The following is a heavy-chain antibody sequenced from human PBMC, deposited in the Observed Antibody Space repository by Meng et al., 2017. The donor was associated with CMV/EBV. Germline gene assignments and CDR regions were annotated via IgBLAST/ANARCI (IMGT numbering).Heavy chain of an antibody. Sequence: GESLKISCAASGFTFDDYGMSWVRPAPGKGLEWVSGINWNGGSTGYADSVKGRFTISRDNAKNSLYLQMNSLRAEDTALYYCASGLYFFDPWGQGTLVTVSS. J-gene: IGHJ5*02. CDR3: ASGLYFFDP. CDR2: INWNGGST. CDR1: GFTFDDYG. V-gene: IGHV3-20*04. D-gene: IGHD2-21*01.